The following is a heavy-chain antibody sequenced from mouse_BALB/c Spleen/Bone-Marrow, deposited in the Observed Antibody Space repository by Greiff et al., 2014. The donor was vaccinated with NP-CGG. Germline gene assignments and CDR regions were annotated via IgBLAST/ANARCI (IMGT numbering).Heavy chain of an antibody. CDR3: ARGGQLRAMDY. J-gene: IGHJ4*01. Sequence: EVKLQESGGGLVKPGGSLKLSRAASGFTFSDYYMYWVRQTPEKRLEWVATISDGGSYTYYPDSVKGRFTISRDNAKSNLYLQMSSLKSEDTAMYYCARGGQLRAMDYWGQGTSVTVSS. D-gene: IGHD3-2*02. CDR2: ISDGGSYT. V-gene: IGHV5-4*02. CDR1: GFTFSDYY.